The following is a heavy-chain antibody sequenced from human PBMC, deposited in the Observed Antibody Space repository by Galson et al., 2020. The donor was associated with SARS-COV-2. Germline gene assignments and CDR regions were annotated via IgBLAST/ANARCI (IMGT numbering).Heavy chain of an antibody. Sequence: ASVKVSCKASGYTFINYDINWERQATGQGLEWMGWMNPKSGNTGYAQNFQGRVVMTRDTSMNTAYMELGSLTPEDTAVYYCARGPLWVRGVIKEYSYYGLDVWGQGTTVTVSS. CDR1: GYTFINYD. V-gene: IGHV1-8*01. CDR3: ARGPLWVRGVIKEYSYYGLDV. D-gene: IGHD3-10*01. CDR2: MNPKSGNT. J-gene: IGHJ6*02.